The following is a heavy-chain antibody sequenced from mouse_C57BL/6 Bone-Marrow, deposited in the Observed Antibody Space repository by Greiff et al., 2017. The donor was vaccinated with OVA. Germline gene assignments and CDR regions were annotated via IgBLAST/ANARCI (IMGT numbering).Heavy chain of an antibody. Sequence: VQLQQPGAELVKPGASVKLSCKASGYTFTSYWMQWVKQRPGQGLEWIGEIDPSDSYTNYNQKFKGKATLTVDTSSSTAYMQLSSLTSEDSAVYYCAGYSSGYAMDYWGQGTSVTVSS. CDR2: IDPSDSYT. J-gene: IGHJ4*01. CDR3: AGYSSGYAMDY. V-gene: IGHV1-50*01. CDR1: GYTFTSYW. D-gene: IGHD3-2*02.